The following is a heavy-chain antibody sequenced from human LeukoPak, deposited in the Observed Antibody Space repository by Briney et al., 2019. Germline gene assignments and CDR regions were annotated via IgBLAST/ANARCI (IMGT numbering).Heavy chain of an antibody. CDR3: ARDHRTYYDSSGYYHLDY. J-gene: IGHJ4*02. D-gene: IGHD3-22*01. Sequence: SETLSLTCTVSGYSISSGYYWGWIRQPPGKGLEWIGSIYHSGSTYYNPSLKSRVTISVDTSKNQFSLKLSSVTAADTAVYYCARDHRTYYDSSGYYHLDYWGQGTLVTVSS. V-gene: IGHV4-38-2*02. CDR2: IYHSGST. CDR1: GYSISSGYY.